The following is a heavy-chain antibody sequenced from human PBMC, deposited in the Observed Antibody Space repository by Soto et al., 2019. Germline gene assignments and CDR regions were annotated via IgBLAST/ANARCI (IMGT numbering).Heavy chain of an antibody. CDR1: GYTFTSYD. J-gene: IGHJ5*02. Sequence: ASVKVSCKAPGYTFTSYDINWVRQATGQGLEWMGWMNPNSGNTGYAQKFQGRVTMTRNTSISTAYMELSSLRSEDTAVYYCARGPYSSSWYNWFDPWGQGTLVTVSS. V-gene: IGHV1-8*01. CDR2: MNPNSGNT. D-gene: IGHD6-13*01. CDR3: ARGPYSSSWYNWFDP.